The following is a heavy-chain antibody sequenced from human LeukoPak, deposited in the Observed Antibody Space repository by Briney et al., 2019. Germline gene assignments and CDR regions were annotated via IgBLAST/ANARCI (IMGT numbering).Heavy chain of an antibody. CDR2: TYYRSKWYN. CDR3: ARELMAIGDSGGLYYFDY. V-gene: IGHV6-1*01. Sequence: SQTLSLTCAISGDSVSSNSAAWNWIRQSPSRGLEWLGRTYYRSKWYNDYAVSVKSRITINPDTSKNQCSLQLNSVTPEDTAVYYCARELMAIGDSGGLYYFDYWGQGTLVTVSS. D-gene: IGHD4-17*01. J-gene: IGHJ4*02. CDR1: GDSVSSNSAA.